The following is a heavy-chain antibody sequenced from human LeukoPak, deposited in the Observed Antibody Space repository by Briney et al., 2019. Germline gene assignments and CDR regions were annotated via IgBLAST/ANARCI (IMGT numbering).Heavy chain of an antibody. J-gene: IGHJ3*02. CDR1: GFTFSDYY. CDR3: ARDIVDSSQHPPRRASDAFDI. CDR2: ISSSGSTI. Sequence: GGSLRLSCAASGFTFSDYYMSWIRQAPGKGLEWASYISSSGSTIYYADSVKGRFTISRDNAKNSLYLQMNSLRAEDTAVYYCARDIVDSSQHPPRRASDAFDIWGQGTMVTVSS. V-gene: IGHV3-11*01. D-gene: IGHD3-22*01.